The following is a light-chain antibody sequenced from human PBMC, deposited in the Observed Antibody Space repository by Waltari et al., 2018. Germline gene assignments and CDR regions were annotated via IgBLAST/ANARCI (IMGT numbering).Light chain of an antibody. CDR2: RNT. J-gene: IGLJ3*02. CDR1: NIGTKN. V-gene: IGLV3-9*01. CDR3: HVWDTTTAWV. Sequence: SYALTQPLSVSMALGQSARITCEGNNIGTKNVNWYQQKPGQAPVLVIYRNTKRPSGIPERFSGSNSGNTATLTISRVQAGDEGDYYCHVWDTTTAWVFGGGTTLTVL.